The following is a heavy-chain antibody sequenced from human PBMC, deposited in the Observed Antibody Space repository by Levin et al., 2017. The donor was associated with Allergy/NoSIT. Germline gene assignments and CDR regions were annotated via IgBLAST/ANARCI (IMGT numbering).Heavy chain of an antibody. V-gene: IGHV4-4*07. D-gene: IGHD4-11*01. CDR1: DGSISSYY. CDR2: IYTSGST. CDR3: ARDTRPKGDSNYGFFDY. Sequence: KPSETLSLTCTVSDGSISSYYWSWIRQPAGKGLEWIGRIYTSGSTNYNPSLKSRVTMSVDTSKNQFSLKLTSVTAADTAVYYCARDTRPKGDSNYGFFDYWGQGTLVTVSS. J-gene: IGHJ4*02.